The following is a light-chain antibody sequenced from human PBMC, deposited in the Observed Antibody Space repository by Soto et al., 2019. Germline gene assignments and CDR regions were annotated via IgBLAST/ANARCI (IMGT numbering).Light chain of an antibody. Sequence: DIVMTQSPLSLSVTPGEPASISCRSSQSLLHSNGKTYLDWFLQKPGQSPQLLIYLASNRAFGVPDRFSGSGSGTDFTLKISRVEADDVGDYYCMQTLKTPHSFGQGTKVEIK. CDR3: MQTLKTPHS. J-gene: IGKJ1*01. CDR1: QSLLHSNGKTY. V-gene: IGKV2-28*01. CDR2: LAS.